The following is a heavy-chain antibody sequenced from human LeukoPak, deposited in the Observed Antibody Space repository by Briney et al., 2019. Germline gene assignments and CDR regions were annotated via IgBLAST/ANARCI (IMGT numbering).Heavy chain of an antibody. Sequence: SVTLSLTCTVCGGSISSYYWSWIRQPPGKGLEWIGYIYYSGSTNYNPSLKSRVTISVDTSKNQFSLKLSSVTAADTAVYYCARMDGGNSASYYYYYYGMDVWGQGTTVTVSS. V-gene: IGHV4-59*01. D-gene: IGHD4-23*01. CDR1: GGSISSYY. J-gene: IGHJ6*02. CDR2: IYYSGST. CDR3: ARMDGGNSASYYYYYYGMDV.